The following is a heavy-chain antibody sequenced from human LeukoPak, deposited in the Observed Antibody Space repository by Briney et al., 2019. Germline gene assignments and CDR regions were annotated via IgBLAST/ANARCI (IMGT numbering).Heavy chain of an antibody. Sequence: GGSLRLSCAASGFSFSSYYVSWVRQAPGKGLEWVSCISSGSTYIYYADSVRGRFAISRDNAKSSLYLQMNSLRADDTAVYYCVRENHGSFDYWGQGSLVTVSS. CDR2: ISSGSTYI. D-gene: IGHD1-14*01. V-gene: IGHV3-21*01. CDR1: GFSFSSYY. J-gene: IGHJ4*02. CDR3: VRENHGSFDY.